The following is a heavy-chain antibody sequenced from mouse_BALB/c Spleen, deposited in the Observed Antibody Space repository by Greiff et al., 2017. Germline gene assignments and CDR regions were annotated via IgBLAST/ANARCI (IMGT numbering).Heavy chain of an antibody. CDR2: ISSGSSTI. CDR1: GFTFSSFG. J-gene: IGHJ4*01. V-gene: IGHV5-17*02. CDR3: ARGFYYYGSSYGYAMDY. D-gene: IGHD1-1*01. Sequence: EVQGVESGGGLVQPGGSRKLSCAASGFTFSSFGMHWVRQAPEKGLEWVAYISSGSSTIYYADTVKGRFTISRDNPKNTLFLQMTSLRSEDTAMYYCARGFYYYGSSYGYAMDYWGQGTSVTVSS.